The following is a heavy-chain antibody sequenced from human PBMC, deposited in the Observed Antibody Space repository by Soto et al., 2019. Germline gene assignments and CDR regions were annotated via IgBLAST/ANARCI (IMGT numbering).Heavy chain of an antibody. CDR1: GYTFTSYA. D-gene: IGHD3-9*01. J-gene: IGHJ6*02. Sequence: GASVKVSCKASGYTFTSYAMHWVRQAPGQRLEWMGWINAGNGNTKYSQKFQGRVTITRDTSASTAYMELSSLRSEDTAVYYCARGAISSLTGPKLIYYYGMDVWGQGTTVTVSS. CDR2: INAGNGNT. CDR3: ARGAISSLTGPKLIYYYGMDV. V-gene: IGHV1-3*01.